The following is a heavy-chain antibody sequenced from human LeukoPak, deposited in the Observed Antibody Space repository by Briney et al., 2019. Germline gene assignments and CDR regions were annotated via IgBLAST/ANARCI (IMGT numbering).Heavy chain of an antibody. CDR2: IIPIFGTA. J-gene: IGHJ3*02. CDR1: GGTFSSYA. Sequence: SVKVSCKASGGTFSSYAISWVRQAPGQGLEWMGGIIPIFGTANYAQKFQGRVTITADESTSTAYMELSSLRSEDTAVYYCARGKDYYDSSGYPIWAFDIWGQGTMVTVSS. V-gene: IGHV1-69*13. D-gene: IGHD3-22*01. CDR3: ARGKDYYDSSGYPIWAFDI.